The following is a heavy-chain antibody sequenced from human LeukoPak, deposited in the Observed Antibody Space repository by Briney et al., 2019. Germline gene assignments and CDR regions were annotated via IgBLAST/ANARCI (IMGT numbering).Heavy chain of an antibody. CDR2: INWNGGST. CDR3: TRDRAEAVTMVRGVAFDI. CDR1: GFSFDDYS. J-gene: IGHJ3*02. Sequence: GGSLRLSCAASGFSFDDYSMSWVRQAPGKGLEWVSRINWNGGSTGYADSVKGRFTISRDNAKNSLYLQMNSLRAEDTALYYCTRDRAEAVTMVRGVAFDIWGQGTMVTVSS. D-gene: IGHD3-10*01. V-gene: IGHV3-20*04.